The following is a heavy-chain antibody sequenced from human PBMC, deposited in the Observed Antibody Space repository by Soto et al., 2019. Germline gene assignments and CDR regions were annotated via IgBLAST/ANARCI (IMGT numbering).Heavy chain of an antibody. CDR3: ARPTGYYYGMDV. CDR2: IYYSGST. Sequence: PSETLYLTCTVCGGTINSWYWSWIRQPPGKGLEWIGYIYYSGSTNCNPSLKSRVTISVDTSKNQFSLKLSSVTAADTAVYYCARPTGYYYGMDVWGQGTTVTVSS. V-gene: IGHV4-59*08. CDR1: GGTINSWY. J-gene: IGHJ6*02.